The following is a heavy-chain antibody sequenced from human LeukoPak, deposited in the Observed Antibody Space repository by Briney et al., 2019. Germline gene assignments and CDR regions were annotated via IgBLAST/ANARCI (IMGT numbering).Heavy chain of an antibody. CDR3: ARGVLIDYQYYYMDV. Sequence: GGSLRLSCAASGFTFDDYAMNWVREAPGKGLEWVSLISWDGGSTYYADSVKGRFTISRDNSKNSLYLQVNSLRAEDTALYYCARGVLIDYQYYYMDVWGKGTTVTVSS. J-gene: IGHJ6*03. CDR1: GFTFDDYA. D-gene: IGHD3-10*01. V-gene: IGHV3-43D*04. CDR2: ISWDGGST.